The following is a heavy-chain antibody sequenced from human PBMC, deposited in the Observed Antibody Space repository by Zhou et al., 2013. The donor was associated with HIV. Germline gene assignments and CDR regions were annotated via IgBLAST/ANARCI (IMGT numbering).Heavy chain of an antibody. CDR1: GGNVSASA. V-gene: IGHV1-69*14. J-gene: IGHJ6*03. CDR2: IIPLFATA. D-gene: IGHD6-19*01. CDR3: ARDRGTVAGTFFFYMDV. Sequence: QVQLVQSGAELKKPGSSVRVSCKVSGGNVSASAISWVRQAPGQGLEWMGGIIPLFATATYSQKLQGRVTITSDTSASTVYMDLSGLRFEDTAIYYCARDRGTVAGTFFFYMDVWGKGTTVTVSS.